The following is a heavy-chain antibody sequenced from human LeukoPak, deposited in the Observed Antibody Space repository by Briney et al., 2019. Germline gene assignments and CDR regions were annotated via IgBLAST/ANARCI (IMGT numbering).Heavy chain of an antibody. D-gene: IGHD3-10*01. Sequence: GGSLRLSCAASGFNFSNYWMHWVRQAPGKGPVWVSRINSDGSTTTYADSVKGRFTISRDSAKNTLYLQMNSLRAEDTAVYYCARGNYYGSGTYYSPSSYWGQGTRVTVSS. J-gene: IGHJ4*02. V-gene: IGHV3-74*01. CDR3: ARGNYYGSGTYYSPSSY. CDR2: INSDGSTT. CDR1: GFNFSNYW.